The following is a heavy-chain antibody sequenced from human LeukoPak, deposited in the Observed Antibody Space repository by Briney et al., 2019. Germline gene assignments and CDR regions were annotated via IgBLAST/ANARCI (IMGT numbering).Heavy chain of an antibody. CDR3: ARHLSQGDGNKRGFDY. D-gene: IGHD5-24*01. V-gene: IGHV4-39*01. J-gene: IGHJ4*02. Sequence: PSETLSLTCTVSGGSISSRPYDWGWVRQPPGKGLEYIGSISSSGSTYYNPSLQSRVTISIDASKNQFSLQLVSVTAADTAVSYCARHLSQGDGNKRGFDYWGQGTLVSVSS. CDR1: GGSISSRPYD. CDR2: ISSSGST.